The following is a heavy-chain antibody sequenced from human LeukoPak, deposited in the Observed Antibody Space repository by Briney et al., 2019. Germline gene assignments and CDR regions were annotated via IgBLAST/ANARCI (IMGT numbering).Heavy chain of an antibody. CDR3: ARGPSSSSWSRFDP. CDR2: ISSSTK. J-gene: IGHJ5*02. Sequence: GGSLRLSCSASGFTVNSYNMDWVRQAPGKGLEWVSCISSSTKYYADSVKGRFATSRDNGKSSLFLEMNSLRDEDTAVYYCARGPSSSSWSRFDPWGQGTLVTVSS. D-gene: IGHD6-13*01. CDR1: GFTVNSYN. V-gene: IGHV3-48*02.